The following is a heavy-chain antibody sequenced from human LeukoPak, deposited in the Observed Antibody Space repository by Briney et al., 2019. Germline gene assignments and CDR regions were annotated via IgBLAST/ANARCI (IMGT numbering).Heavy chain of an antibody. V-gene: IGHV3-30*04. CDR1: GFTFSSYA. D-gene: IGHD3-22*01. CDR3: ARVSYYDSSVDY. Sequence: GGSLRLSCAASGFTFSSYAMHWVRQAPGKGLEWVAVISYDGSNKYYADSVKGRFTISRDNSKNTLYLQMNSLRAEDTAVYYCARVSYYDSSVDYWGQGTLVTVSS. CDR2: ISYDGSNK. J-gene: IGHJ4*02.